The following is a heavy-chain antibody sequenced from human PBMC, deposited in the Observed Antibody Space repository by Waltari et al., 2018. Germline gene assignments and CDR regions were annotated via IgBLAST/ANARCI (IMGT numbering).Heavy chain of an antibody. J-gene: IGHJ5*02. CDR2: ISLSANA. V-gene: IGHV4-38-2*02. D-gene: IGHD3-10*01. CDR1: SYSIRSGYF. CDR3: VRDLGGSGNSWFDA. Sequence: QVQLQESGPGLARPSETLSLTCVVSSYSIRSGYFWGWFRQPPGKGLEWVGSISLSANAYYNPSLKSRVTMSVDTSKNQFALKVTSVTAADTAIYYCVRDLGGSGNSWFDAWGQGTLVTVSS.